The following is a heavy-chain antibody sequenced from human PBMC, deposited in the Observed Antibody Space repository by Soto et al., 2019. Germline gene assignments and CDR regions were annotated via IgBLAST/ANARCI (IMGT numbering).Heavy chain of an antibody. CDR3: ARARGVTLGGVIVRGGDAFDI. V-gene: IGHV1-8*01. CDR1: GYTFTSYD. J-gene: IGHJ3*02. CDR2: MNPNSGNT. D-gene: IGHD3-16*02. Sequence: QVQLVQSGAEVKKPGASVKVSCKASGYTFTSYDINWVRQATGQGLEWMGWMNPNSGNTGYAQKFQGRVTMTRNTSISAAYMELSSLRSEDTAVYYCARARGVTLGGVIVRGGDAFDIWGQGTMVTVSS.